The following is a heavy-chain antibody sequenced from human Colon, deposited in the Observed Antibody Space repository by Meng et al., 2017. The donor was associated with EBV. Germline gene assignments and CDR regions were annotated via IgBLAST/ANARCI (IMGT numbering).Heavy chain of an antibody. J-gene: IGHJ4*02. D-gene: IGHD5-24*01. V-gene: IGHV4-4*02. Sequence: QSRLQESGHGWVAPSGTLSLTCAFCGASISSNNWWSWVRQRPGKGLEWIGEIYHGGNTNYNPSLKSRVTISVDRSNDQFSLSLSSVTAADTAVYYCARGNAYNAPSFDYWGQGTLVTVSS. CDR3: ARGNAYNAPSFDY. CDR2: IYHGGNT. CDR1: GASISSNNW.